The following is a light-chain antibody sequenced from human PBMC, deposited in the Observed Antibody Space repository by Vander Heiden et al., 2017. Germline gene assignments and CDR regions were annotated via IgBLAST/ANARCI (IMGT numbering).Light chain of an antibody. J-gene: IGLJ2*01. CDR2: RNN. CDR3: ATWDDSLSGVI. CDR1: SANIGSNY. V-gene: IGLV1-47*01. Sequence: QSVLTQAPSASGTPGQSVTISCSGSSANIGSNYVYWYQHLPGTAPKLLLYRNNQRPSGVPDRFSGSKSDTSASLAISGLRSEDEAQYYCATWDDSLSGVIFGGGTKLTVV.